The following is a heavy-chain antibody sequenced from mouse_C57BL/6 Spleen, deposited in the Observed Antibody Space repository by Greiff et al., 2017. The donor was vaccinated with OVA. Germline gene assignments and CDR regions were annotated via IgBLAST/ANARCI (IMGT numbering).Heavy chain of an antibody. CDR2: IYPGSGNT. CDR3: ARSLLLYAMDY. CDR1: GYTFTDYY. J-gene: IGHJ4*01. Sequence: VQLQESGAELVRPGASVKLSCKASGYTFTDYYINWVKQRPGQGLEWIARIYPGSGNTYYNEKFKGKATLTAEKSSSTAYMQLSSLTSEDSAVYFCARSLLLYAMDYWGQGTSVTVSS. D-gene: IGHD2-12*01. V-gene: IGHV1-76*01.